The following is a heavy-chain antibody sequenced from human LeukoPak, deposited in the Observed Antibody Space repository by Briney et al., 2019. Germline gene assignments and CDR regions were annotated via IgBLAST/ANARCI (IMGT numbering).Heavy chain of an antibody. CDR1: GFTFSSYG. CDR3: AKTKGYSYAFDY. V-gene: IGHV3-23*01. Sequence: PGGTLRLSCAASGFTFSSYGMSWVRQAPGKGLEWVSAISGSGGNTYYADSVKGRFTISRDNSKNTLYLQMNSLRAEDTAVYYCAKTKGYSYAFDYWGQGTLVTVSS. CDR2: ISGSGGNT. D-gene: IGHD5-18*01. J-gene: IGHJ4*02.